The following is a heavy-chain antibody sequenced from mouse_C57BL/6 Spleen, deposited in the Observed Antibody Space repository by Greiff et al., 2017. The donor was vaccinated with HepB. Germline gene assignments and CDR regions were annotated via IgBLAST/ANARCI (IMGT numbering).Heavy chain of an antibody. CDR1: GFTFSSYG. Sequence: VQLKESGGDLVKPGGSLKLSCAASGFTFSSYGMSWVRQTPDKRLEWVATISSGGSYTYYPDSVKGRFTISRDNAKNTLYLQMSSLKSEDTAMYYCASSTMVTSYYAMDYWGQGTSVTVSS. J-gene: IGHJ4*01. CDR2: ISSGGSYT. D-gene: IGHD2-2*01. V-gene: IGHV5-6*01. CDR3: ASSTMVTSYYAMDY.